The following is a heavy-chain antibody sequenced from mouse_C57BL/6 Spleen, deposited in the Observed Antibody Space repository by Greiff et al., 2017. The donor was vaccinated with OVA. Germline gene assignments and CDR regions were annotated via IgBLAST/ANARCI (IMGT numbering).Heavy chain of an antibody. V-gene: IGHV1-5*01. CDR3: TIYDGNYFDY. J-gene: IGHJ2*01. CDR1: GYTFTSYW. D-gene: IGHD2-1*01. CDR2: ISPGNSDT. Sequence: EVHLVESGTVLARPGASVKMSCKTSGYTFTSYWMPWVKQRPGQGLEWIGAISPGNSDTSYNQKFKGQAKLTAVTSASTAYMELSSLTNEDSAVYYCTIYDGNYFDYWGQGTTRTVSS.